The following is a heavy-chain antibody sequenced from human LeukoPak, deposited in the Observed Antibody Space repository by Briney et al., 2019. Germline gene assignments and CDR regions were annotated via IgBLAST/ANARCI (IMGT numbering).Heavy chain of an antibody. CDR1: GGTFSSYA. Sequence: SMKVSCKASGGTFSSYAISWVRQAPGQGLEWMGGIIPIFGTANYAQKFRGRVTITADESTSTAYMELSSLRSEDTAVYYCATSWGGSGYYYYFDYWGQGTLVTVSS. V-gene: IGHV1-69*13. J-gene: IGHJ4*02. CDR3: ATSWGGSGYYYYFDY. CDR2: IIPIFGTA. D-gene: IGHD3-22*01.